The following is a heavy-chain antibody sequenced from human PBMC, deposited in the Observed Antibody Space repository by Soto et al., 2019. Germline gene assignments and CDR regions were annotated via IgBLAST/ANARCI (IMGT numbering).Heavy chain of an antibody. J-gene: IGHJ5*02. CDR2: ISAYNGNT. CDR1: GYTFTSYG. D-gene: IGHD3-10*01. Sequence: ASVKVSCKASGYTFTSYGISWVRQAPGQGLEWMGWISAYNGNTNYAQKLQGRVTMTTDTSTSTAYMELRSLRSDDTAVYYCARPILTMVRGVNVWFDPWGQGTLVTVSS. V-gene: IGHV1-18*01. CDR3: ARPILTMVRGVNVWFDP.